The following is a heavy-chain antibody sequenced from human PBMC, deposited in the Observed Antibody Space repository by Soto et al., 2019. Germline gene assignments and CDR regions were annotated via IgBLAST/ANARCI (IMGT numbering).Heavy chain of an antibody. J-gene: IGHJ4*02. CDR1: GGSFSGYY. CDR2: INHSGST. D-gene: IGHD2-8*02. Sequence: SETLSLTCTVCGGSFSGYYWTWIRQPPGTGLEWIGEINHSGSTYYNPSLKSRVTVSVDRSKNQFSLKLSSVTAADTAVYYCARDKITGLFDYWGQGTLVTVSS. V-gene: IGHV4-34*01. CDR3: ARDKITGLFDY.